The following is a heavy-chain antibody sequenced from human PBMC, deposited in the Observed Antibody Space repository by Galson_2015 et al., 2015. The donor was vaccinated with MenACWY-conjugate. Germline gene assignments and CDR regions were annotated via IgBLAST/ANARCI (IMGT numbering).Heavy chain of an antibody. V-gene: IGHV5-51*01. D-gene: IGHD1-26*01. J-gene: IGHJ6*02. CDR1: GYSFTTYW. CDR3: ARHPPGGRGMDV. CDR2: ISPGDSNT. Sequence: QSGAEVKKPGESLKISCKTTGYSFTTYWIAWVRQMPGTGLEWMGLISPGDSNTRYSPSFQGQVTISADKSISTAYLQWSSLKASDTAIYDCARHPPGGRGMDVWGQGTTVTVSS.